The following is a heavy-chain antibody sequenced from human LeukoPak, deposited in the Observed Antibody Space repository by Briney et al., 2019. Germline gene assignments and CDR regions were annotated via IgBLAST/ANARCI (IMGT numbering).Heavy chain of an antibody. J-gene: IGHJ4*02. CDR1: GYTFTSYD. V-gene: IGHV1-8*01. D-gene: IGHD6-13*01. Sequence: ASVKVSCKASGYTFTSYDINWVRQATGQGLEWMGWTNPNSGNTDYAQKFQGRVTITRNTSISTAYMELSSLRSEDTAVYYCARAPVYSSPLDYWGQGTLVTVSS. CDR3: ARAPVYSSPLDY. CDR2: TNPNSGNT.